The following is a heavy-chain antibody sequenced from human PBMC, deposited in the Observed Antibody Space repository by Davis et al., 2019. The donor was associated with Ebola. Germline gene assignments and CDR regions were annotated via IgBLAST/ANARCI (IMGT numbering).Heavy chain of an antibody. CDR2: ISSSGITI. CDR3: ARDEDYGDLDY. D-gene: IGHD4-17*01. V-gene: IGHV3-48*01. CDR1: GFTFSRYN. J-gene: IGHJ4*02. Sequence: GESLKISCAASGFTFSRYNMNWVRQAPGKGLEWVSYISSSGITIYYADSVQGRFTISRDNAKNSLYLQMNSLRAEDTAVYYCARDEDYGDLDYWGQGTLVTVSS.